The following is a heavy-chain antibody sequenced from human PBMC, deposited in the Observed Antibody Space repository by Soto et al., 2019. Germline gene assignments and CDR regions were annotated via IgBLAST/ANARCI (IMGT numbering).Heavy chain of an antibody. CDR2: INPSGGST. V-gene: IGHV1-46*03. D-gene: IGHD2-2*01. Sequence: ASLKVSCKASGYAFTSYYMHWVRQAPGQGLEWMGIINPSGGSTSYAQKFQGRVTMTRDTSTSTVYMELSSLRSEDTAVYYCARNPYCSSTSCYSAXDSCGQETLFTVSS. CDR3: ARNPYCSSTSCYSAXDS. J-gene: IGHJ4*02. CDR1: GYAFTSYY.